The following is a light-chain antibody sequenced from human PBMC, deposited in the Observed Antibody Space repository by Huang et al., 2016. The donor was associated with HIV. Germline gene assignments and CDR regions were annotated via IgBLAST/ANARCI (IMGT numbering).Light chain of an antibody. CDR3: QQYGNSPPT. V-gene: IGKV3-20*01. CDR2: GAS. Sequence: EIVLTQSPGTLSLSPGERATLSCRASQSVSSNYLAWYQQKPGQAPRLFIHGASSRATGIADRFSGSGSGTDFTLTISRLVPNDFALYFCQQYGNSPPTFGGGTKVEIK. CDR1: QSVSSNY. J-gene: IGKJ4*01.